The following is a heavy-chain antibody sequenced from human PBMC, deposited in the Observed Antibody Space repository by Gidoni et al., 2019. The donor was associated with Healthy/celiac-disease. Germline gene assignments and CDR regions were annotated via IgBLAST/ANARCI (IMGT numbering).Heavy chain of an antibody. CDR3: ARVLLVVNYYGSGSYYNYFDY. V-gene: IGHV4-39*07. CDR2: IYYSGST. CDR1: GGSISSSSYY. J-gene: IGHJ4*02. D-gene: IGHD3-10*01. Sequence: QLQLQESGPGLVKPSETLSLTCTVSGGSISSSSYYRGWIRQPPGKGLEWIGSIYYSGSTYYNPSLKSRVTISVDTSKNQFSLKLSSVTAADTAVYYCARVLLVVNYYGSGSYYNYFDYWGQGTLVTVSS.